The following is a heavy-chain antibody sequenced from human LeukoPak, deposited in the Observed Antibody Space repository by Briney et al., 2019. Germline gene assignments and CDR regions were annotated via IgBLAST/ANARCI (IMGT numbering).Heavy chain of an antibody. V-gene: IGHV1-58*02. CDR3: AAVLNRWLGEEAFDI. CDR2: IVVGSGNT. J-gene: IGHJ3*02. CDR1: GFTFTSSA. D-gene: IGHD3-10*01. Sequence: SVKVSCKASGFTFTSSAMQWVRQARGQRLEWIGWIVVGSGNTNYAQKFQERVTITRDMSTSTAYMELSSLRSEDTAVYYCAAVLNRWLGEEAFDIWGQGTMVTVSS.